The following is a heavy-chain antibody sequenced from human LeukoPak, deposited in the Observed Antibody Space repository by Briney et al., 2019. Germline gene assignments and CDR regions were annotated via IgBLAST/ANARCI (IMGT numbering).Heavy chain of an antibody. CDR3: AKDLRGVINDVFDI. D-gene: IGHD3-10*01. Sequence: GGSLRFSFAASGFPFSSNALSWVRQAPGKGLEGVQGISGSGGSTYYADSVKGRFTISRDNSKNTLYLQMNSLRAEDRAVYYCAKDLRGVINDVFDIWGQGTMVTVSS. CDR1: GFPFSSNA. J-gene: IGHJ3*02. CDR2: ISGSGGST. V-gene: IGHV3-23*01.